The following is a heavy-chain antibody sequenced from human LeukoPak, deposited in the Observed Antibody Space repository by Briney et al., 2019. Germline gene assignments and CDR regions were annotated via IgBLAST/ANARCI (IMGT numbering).Heavy chain of an antibody. CDR1: GYAFTTYD. CDR2: MNPNSGNT. J-gene: IGHJ4*02. D-gene: IGHD2-21*01. CDR3: ARNVASTGYFVY. Sequence: ASVTVSCKASGYAFTTYDINWVRQATGQGPEWLGWMNPNSGNTGYAQKFQGRVSMTRDTSISTAYMELSSLRSEDTAVYYCARNVASTGYFVYWGQGTLVTVSS. V-gene: IGHV1-8*01.